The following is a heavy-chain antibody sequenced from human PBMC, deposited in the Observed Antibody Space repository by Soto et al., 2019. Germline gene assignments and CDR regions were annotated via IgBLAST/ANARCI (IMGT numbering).Heavy chain of an antibody. Sequence: QVQLVQSGAEVKNPGASVKVSCKASGYTFTRYGIGWARQAPGQGLEWMGWINTYNGNTNYAQNVKDRVTLTTDTATSTAYMELRSLRSNDTAIYYCAMVDVYVTPSPQDVWGQGTTVIVSS. J-gene: IGHJ6*02. CDR2: INTYNGNT. V-gene: IGHV1-18*01. D-gene: IGHD3-16*01. CDR3: AMVDVYVTPSPQDV. CDR1: GYTFTRYG.